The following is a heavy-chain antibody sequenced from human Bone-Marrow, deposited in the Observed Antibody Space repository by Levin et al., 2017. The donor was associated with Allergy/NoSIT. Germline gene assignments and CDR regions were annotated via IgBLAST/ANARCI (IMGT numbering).Heavy chain of an antibody. CDR2: IYYSGST. V-gene: IGHV4-31*03. D-gene: IGHD3-9*01. CDR1: GGSISSGGYY. J-gene: IGHJ3*02. Sequence: SCTVSGGSISSGGYYWSWIRQHPGKGLEWIGYIYYSGSTYYNPSLKSRVTISVDTSKNQFSLKLSSVTAADTAVYYCARVQYFDWLLFRLGAFDIWGQGTMVTVSS. CDR3: ARVQYFDWLLFRLGAFDI.